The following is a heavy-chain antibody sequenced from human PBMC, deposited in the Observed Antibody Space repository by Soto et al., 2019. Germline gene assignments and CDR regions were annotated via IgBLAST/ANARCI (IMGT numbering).Heavy chain of an antibody. Sequence: QVQLQESGPGLVKPSETLSLTCTVSGGSISSYYWSWIRQPPGKGLEWIGYIYYSGNTNYNPSLKSRVTISVDTSKNQFSLKLSSVTAADTAVYYCARHGVGAISFDPWGQGTLVTVSS. CDR3: ARHGVGAISFDP. CDR1: GGSISSYY. J-gene: IGHJ5*02. V-gene: IGHV4-59*08. CDR2: IYYSGNT. D-gene: IGHD1-26*01.